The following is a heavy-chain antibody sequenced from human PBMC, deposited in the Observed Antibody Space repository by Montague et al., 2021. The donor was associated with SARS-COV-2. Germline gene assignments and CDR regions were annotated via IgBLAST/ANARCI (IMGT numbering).Heavy chain of an antibody. D-gene: IGHD3-22*01. CDR1: GGSISSSSYY. CDR3: ARFPTSYYYDSKAAPATPDAFDI. V-gene: IGHV4-39*01. Sequence: SETLSLTCTVSGGSISSSSYYRGWIRQPPGKGLEWIGSIYYSGSTYYNPSLKSRVTISVGTSKNQFSLKLSSVTAADTAVYYCARFPTSYYYDSKAAPATPDAFDIWGQGTMVTVSS. J-gene: IGHJ3*02. CDR2: IYYSGST.